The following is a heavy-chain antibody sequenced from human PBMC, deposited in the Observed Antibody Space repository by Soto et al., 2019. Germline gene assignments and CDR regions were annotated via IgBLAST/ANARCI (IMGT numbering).Heavy chain of an antibody. CDR3: ATGGGVITFGGVIVGAFDI. J-gene: IGHJ3*02. CDR1: GFTFSSYA. D-gene: IGHD3-16*02. V-gene: IGHV3-23*01. CDR2: ISGSGGST. Sequence: PGGSLRLSCAASGFTFSSYAMSWVRQAPGKGLEWVSAISGSGGSTYYADSVKGRFTISRDNSKNTLYLQMNSLRAEDTAVYYCATGGGVITFGGVIVGAFDIWGQGTMVTVSS.